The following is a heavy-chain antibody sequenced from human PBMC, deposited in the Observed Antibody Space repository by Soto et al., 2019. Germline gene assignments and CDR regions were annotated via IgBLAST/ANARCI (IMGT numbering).Heavy chain of an antibody. V-gene: IGHV4-31*03. J-gene: IGHJ5*02. D-gene: IGHD3-22*01. Sequence: QVQLQESGPGLVKPSQTLSLTCTVSGGSISSGGYSWSWIRQHPGKGLEWIGYIYYSGSTYYNPSLKSRVTISVDTSKNQFSMKLSSVTAADTAGYYCATYDSSDYYSGAPIGWFDPWGQGTLVTVSS. CDR1: GGSISSGGYS. CDR3: ATYDSSDYYSGAPIGWFDP. CDR2: IYYSGST.